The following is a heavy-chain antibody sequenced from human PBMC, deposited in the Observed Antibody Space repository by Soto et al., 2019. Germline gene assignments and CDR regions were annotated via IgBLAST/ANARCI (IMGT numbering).Heavy chain of an antibody. V-gene: IGHV4-39*01. D-gene: IGHD3-10*01. CDR3: ARTLLWFGELSRGYYYGMDV. CDR1: GGSVSSNSYS. CDR2: IYSSENT. J-gene: IGHJ6*02. Sequence: PSETLSLTCTVSGGSVSSNSYSWGWIRQSPGKGLEWIGTIYSSENTYYNPSLLSRVTISVDTSKNEFSLRLSSVTAADTAVYYCARTLLWFGELSRGYYYGMDVWGQGTTVTVSS.